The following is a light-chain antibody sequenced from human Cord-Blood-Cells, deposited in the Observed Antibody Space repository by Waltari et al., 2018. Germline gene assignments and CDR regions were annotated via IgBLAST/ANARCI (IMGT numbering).Light chain of an antibody. CDR3: CSYAGSYTV. J-gene: IGLJ2*01. CDR1: TSAVGGYKY. Sequence: QSALTQPRSVSGSPGQSVTISCTGTTSAVGGYKYVSWYHQHPGKAPKLMIYDVSKRPSGVPDRFSGSKSGNTASLTISGLQAEDEADYYCCSYAGSYTVFGGGTKLTVL. V-gene: IGLV2-11*01. CDR2: DVS.